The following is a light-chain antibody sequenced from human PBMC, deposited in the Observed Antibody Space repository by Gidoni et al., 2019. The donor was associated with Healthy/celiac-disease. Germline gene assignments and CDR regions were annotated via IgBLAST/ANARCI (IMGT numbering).Light chain of an antibody. Sequence: ELVLPQSPGPLSLSPGERATLSCRASQSVSSSYLAWYQQKPGQAPRLLIYGASSRATGIPDRFSGSGSGKDFTLTISRLEPEDFAVYYCQQYGSSPPWTFGQGTKVEIK. CDR1: QSVSSSY. CDR2: GAS. V-gene: IGKV3-20*01. J-gene: IGKJ1*01. CDR3: QQYGSSPPWT.